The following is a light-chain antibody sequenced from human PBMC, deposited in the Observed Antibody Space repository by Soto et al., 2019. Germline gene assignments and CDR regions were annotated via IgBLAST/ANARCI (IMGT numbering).Light chain of an antibody. V-gene: IGKV3-11*01. Sequence: EIVLTQSPATLSLSPGETATLSCRASQSVSSSLAWYQQKPGQTPRLLIYDASNRSTGIPARFSGSGSGTDFTLTVSSPEPEDFAVYYCQQRSSWPLTFGGGTKVEIK. J-gene: IGKJ4*01. CDR3: QQRSSWPLT. CDR1: QSVSSS. CDR2: DAS.